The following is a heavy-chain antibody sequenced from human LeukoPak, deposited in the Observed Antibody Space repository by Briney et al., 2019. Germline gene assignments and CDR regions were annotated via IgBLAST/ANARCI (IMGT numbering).Heavy chain of an antibody. D-gene: IGHD3-22*01. Sequence: SVKVSCKASGYTFTSYGISWVRQAPGQGLEWMGRIIPIFGTANYAQKFQGRVTITTDESTSTAYMELSSLRSEDTAVYYCARLGYYDSSGFHNWFDPWGQGTLVTVSS. CDR3: ARLGYYDSSGFHNWFDP. CDR1: GYTFTSYG. J-gene: IGHJ5*02. V-gene: IGHV1-69*05. CDR2: IIPIFGTA.